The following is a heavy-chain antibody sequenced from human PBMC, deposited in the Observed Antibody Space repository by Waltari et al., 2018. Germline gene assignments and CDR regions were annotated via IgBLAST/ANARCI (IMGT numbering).Heavy chain of an antibody. CDR2: INHSGST. V-gene: IGHV4-34*01. D-gene: IGHD5-12*01. Sequence: QVQLQQWGAGLLKPSETLSLTCAVYGGSFSGYYWSWIRQPPGKGLEWIGEINHSGSTNYNPSLKSRVTISVDTSKNQFSLKLSSATAADTAVYYCARGPGDSGYGRRGYYFDYWGQGTLVTVSS. J-gene: IGHJ4*02. CDR3: ARGPGDSGYGRRGYYFDY. CDR1: GGSFSGYY.